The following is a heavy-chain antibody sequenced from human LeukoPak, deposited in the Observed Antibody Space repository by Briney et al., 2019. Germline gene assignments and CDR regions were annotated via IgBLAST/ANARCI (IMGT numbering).Heavy chain of an antibody. V-gene: IGHV3-23*01. CDR2: ITGGGAGT. Sequence: GGSLRLSCAASGFTFGVSAMSWVRQAPGKGLEWVSSITGGGAGTYYAVSVKGRLIISRDNSKNTLYLQMNSLRAEDTAVYYCAKPHDSSGYYDYWGQGTLVTVSS. CDR1: GFTFGVSA. J-gene: IGHJ4*02. CDR3: AKPHDSSGYYDY. D-gene: IGHD3-22*01.